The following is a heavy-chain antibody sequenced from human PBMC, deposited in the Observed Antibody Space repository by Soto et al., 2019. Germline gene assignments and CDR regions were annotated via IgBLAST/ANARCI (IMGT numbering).Heavy chain of an antibody. CDR3: ARDRSDSSRADSFDI. CDR2: IYRGRAT. V-gene: IGHV3-53*01. D-gene: IGHD6-25*01. Sequence: GGSLRLSCAVSGFSVSNTYMSWVRQAPGKGLEWISVIYRGRATYYADSVKGRFTISRDDSRNTVYLQMNSLTTEDTAVYFCARDRSDSSRADSFDIWGQGTMATVSS. CDR1: GFSVSNTY. J-gene: IGHJ3*02.